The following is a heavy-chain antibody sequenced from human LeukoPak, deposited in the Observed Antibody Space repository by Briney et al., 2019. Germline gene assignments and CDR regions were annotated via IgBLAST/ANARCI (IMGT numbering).Heavy chain of an antibody. D-gene: IGHD3-22*01. J-gene: IGHJ4*02. V-gene: IGHV4-31*03. CDR3: ARVKFVMGYYDSSGYWSIDY. CDR2: IYYSGST. CDR1: GGSISSGGYY. Sequence: SQTLSLTCTVSGGSISSGGYYWSWIRQHPGTGLEWIGYIYYSGSTYYNPSLKSRVTISVDTSKNQFSLKLSSVTAADTAVYYCARVKFVMGYYDSSGYWSIDYWGQGTLVTVSS.